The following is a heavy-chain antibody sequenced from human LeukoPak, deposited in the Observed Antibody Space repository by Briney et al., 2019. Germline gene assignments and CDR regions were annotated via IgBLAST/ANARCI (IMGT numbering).Heavy chain of an antibody. J-gene: IGHJ4*02. Sequence: ASVEVSCKASGYTFTGYYMHWVRQAPGQGLEWMGWINPNSGGTNYAQKFQGRVTMTRDTSISTAYMELSRLRSDDTAVYYCARDDGYYDSSGYFDYWGQGTLVTVSS. CDR1: GYTFTGYY. CDR3: ARDDGYYDSSGYFDY. V-gene: IGHV1-2*02. D-gene: IGHD3-22*01. CDR2: INPNSGGT.